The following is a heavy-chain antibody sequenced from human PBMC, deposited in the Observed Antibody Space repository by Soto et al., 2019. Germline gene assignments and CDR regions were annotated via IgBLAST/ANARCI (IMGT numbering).Heavy chain of an antibody. D-gene: IGHD6-25*01. CDR2: LYGDGRT. Sequence: PGGSLRLSCAASGITVSSNYMSWLRQAPGKRLEWVSVLYGDGRTNYADSVKGRFSISRDNFKNTLHLQMNSLRAEDTAVYYCARSLVAAYFDSWGQGTLVTVSS. CDR1: GITVSSNY. J-gene: IGHJ4*02. V-gene: IGHV3-66*01. CDR3: ARSLVAAYFDS.